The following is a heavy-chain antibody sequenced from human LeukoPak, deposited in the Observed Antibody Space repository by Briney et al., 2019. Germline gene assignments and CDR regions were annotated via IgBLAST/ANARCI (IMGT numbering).Heavy chain of an antibody. CDR3: AREGGDAFDI. CDR2: ISYDGSNK. J-gene: IGHJ3*02. Sequence: GRSLRLSCAASGFTFSSYAMHWVRQAPGKGLEWVAVISYDGSNKYYADSVKGRFTISRDNSKNTLYLQMSSLRAEDTAVYYCAREGGDAFDIWGQGTMVTVSS. CDR1: GFTFSSYA. D-gene: IGHD3-16*01. V-gene: IGHV3-30-3*01.